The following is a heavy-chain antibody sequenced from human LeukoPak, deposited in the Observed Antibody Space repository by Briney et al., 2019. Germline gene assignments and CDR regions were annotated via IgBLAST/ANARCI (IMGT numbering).Heavy chain of an antibody. V-gene: IGHV1-69*05. J-gene: IGHJ3*02. CDR1: GYTFTGYY. CDR3: ARSGGVGYCSGGSCSKAHAFDI. Sequence: ASVKVSCKASGYTFTGYYMHWVRQAPGQGLEWMGGIIPIFGTANYAQKFQGRVTITTDESTSTAYMELSSLRSEDTAVYYCARSGGVGYCSGGSCSKAHAFDIWGQGTMVTVSS. D-gene: IGHD2-15*01. CDR2: IIPIFGTA.